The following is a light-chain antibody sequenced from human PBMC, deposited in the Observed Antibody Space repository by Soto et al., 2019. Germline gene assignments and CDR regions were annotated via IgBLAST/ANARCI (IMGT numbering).Light chain of an antibody. Sequence: QSVLPQPPSVSGSPGQSVAISCTGTSSDIGSSNGVSWYQQPPGTAPKLMIYDVNNRPSGVPDRFSGSKSGNTASLTISGLQAQDEADYYCSSSTSSNTYVFGTGTKVTVL. J-gene: IGLJ1*01. CDR1: SSDIGSSNG. CDR2: DVN. CDR3: SSSTSSNTYV. V-gene: IGLV2-18*02.